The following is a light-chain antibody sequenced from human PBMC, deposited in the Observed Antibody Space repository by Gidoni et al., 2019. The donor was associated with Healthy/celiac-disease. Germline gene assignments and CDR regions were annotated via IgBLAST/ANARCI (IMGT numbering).Light chain of an antibody. CDR2: AAS. Sequence: DIQMTQSPSSLSAPVGDRVTITCRASQSISSYLNWYQQKPGKAPKLLIYAASSLQSGVPSRFSGSGSGTDFTLTISSLQPEDFATYYCQQSYSTPPYTFGLGTKLEIK. CDR1: QSISSY. V-gene: IGKV1-39*01. J-gene: IGKJ2*01. CDR3: QQSYSTPPYT.